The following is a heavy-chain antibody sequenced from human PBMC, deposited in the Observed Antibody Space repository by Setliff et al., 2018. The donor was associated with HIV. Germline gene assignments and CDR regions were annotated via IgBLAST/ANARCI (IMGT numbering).Heavy chain of an antibody. Sequence: SETLSLTCAVYGGSFSDYYWSWIRQSPGRGLEWIGEINHGGSTIYNPSLKSRVTISIDTSKNQFSLNLTSVTAADAAIYYCARGLDVWGTYRYRNYFDYWGQGTLVTVSS. CDR1: GGSFSDYY. CDR3: ARGLDVWGTYRYRNYFDY. CDR2: INHGGST. D-gene: IGHD3-16*02. V-gene: IGHV4-34*01. J-gene: IGHJ4*02.